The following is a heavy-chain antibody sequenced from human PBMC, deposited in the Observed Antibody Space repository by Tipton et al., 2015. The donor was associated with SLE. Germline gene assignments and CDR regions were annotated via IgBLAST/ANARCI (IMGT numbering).Heavy chain of an antibody. D-gene: IGHD3-16*01. CDR1: GFTFSSYW. V-gene: IGHV3-49*04. CDR2: IRSKAYGWTT. J-gene: IGHJ4*02. CDR3: TRESMITFGGPKAGTSY. Sequence: RSLRLSCAASGFTFSSYWMHWVRQAPGKGLEWVGFIRSKAYGWTTEYAASVKGRFTISRDDSKSIAYLQMNSLKTEDTAVYYCTRESMITFGGPKAGTSYWGQGTLVTDSA.